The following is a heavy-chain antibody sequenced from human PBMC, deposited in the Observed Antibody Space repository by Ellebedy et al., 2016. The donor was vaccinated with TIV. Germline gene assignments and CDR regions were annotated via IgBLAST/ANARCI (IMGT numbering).Heavy chain of an antibody. CDR2: IFSAADGGET. CDR1: GFTVTTNY. J-gene: IGHJ4*02. V-gene: IGHV3-53*01. Sequence: GESLKISCAASGFTVTTNYMNWVRQAPGKGLEWVSVIFSAADGGETHYADSGKGRFTISKDNAKRSLFLQMNSLRVEDTAVYYCVTWGQSYGRWGQGSLVTISS. CDR3: VTWGQSYGR. D-gene: IGHD3-16*01.